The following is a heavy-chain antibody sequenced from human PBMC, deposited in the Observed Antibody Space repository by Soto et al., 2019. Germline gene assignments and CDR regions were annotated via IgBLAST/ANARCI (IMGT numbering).Heavy chain of an antibody. J-gene: IGHJ3*02. V-gene: IGHV1-18*01. CDR2: LSAYNGNT. Sequence: RASVKVSCKASGYTFTSYGISWVRQAPGQGLEWMRWLSAYNGNTNYAQKLQGRVTMTTDTSTSTAYMELRSLRSDDTAVYYCARHELEGLYSSSSADAFDIWGQRTM. D-gene: IGHD6-6*01. CDR3: ARHELEGLYSSSSADAFDI. CDR1: GYTFTSYG.